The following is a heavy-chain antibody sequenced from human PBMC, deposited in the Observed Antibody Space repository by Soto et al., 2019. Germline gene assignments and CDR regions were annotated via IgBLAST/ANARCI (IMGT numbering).Heavy chain of an antibody. CDR1: SGSFSGYY. CDR3: ARAPKVSGSSQTRPDF. J-gene: IGHJ4*02. V-gene: IGHV4-34*01. D-gene: IGHD6-19*01. CDR2: ISQSGNT. Sequence: TSETRSLTCSIYSGSFSGYYWSWIRQPPGKGLEWIGEISQSGNTNYSPSLKSRVSISIDTSKKQFSLNLASVSAADTAVYYCARAPKVSGSSQTRPDFWGQGTLVTV.